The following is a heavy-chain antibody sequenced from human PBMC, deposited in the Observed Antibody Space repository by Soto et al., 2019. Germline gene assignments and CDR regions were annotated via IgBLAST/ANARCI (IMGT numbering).Heavy chain of an antibody. CDR2: IKSKPDGGTT. Sequence: EVQLVESGGGLVKPGGSLRLSCAASGFTFSNAWMSWVRQAPGKGLEWVGRIKSKPDGGTTDYAAPVKGRFTISRDDSKNTQYLQMNSLKTEDTAVYYCTTDYYDSSAHLGIDYWGQGTLVTVSS. CDR3: TTDYYDSSAHLGIDY. J-gene: IGHJ4*02. CDR1: GFTFSNAW. V-gene: IGHV3-15*01. D-gene: IGHD3-22*01.